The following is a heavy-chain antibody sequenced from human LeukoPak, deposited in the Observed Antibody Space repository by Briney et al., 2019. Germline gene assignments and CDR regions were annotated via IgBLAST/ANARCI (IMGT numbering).Heavy chain of an antibody. CDR1: GFTFSSYA. V-gene: IGHV3-23*01. J-gene: IGHJ4*02. D-gene: IGHD3-22*01. CDR3: AKEGPERSYYYDNSGYLIAQGFDY. Sequence: GGSLRLSCAASGFTFSSYAMSWVRQAPGKGLEWVSAISGSGGSTYYADSVKGRFTISRDNSKNTLYLQMNSLRAEDTAVYYCAKEGPERSYYYDNSGYLIAQGFDYWGQGTLVTVSS. CDR2: ISGSGGST.